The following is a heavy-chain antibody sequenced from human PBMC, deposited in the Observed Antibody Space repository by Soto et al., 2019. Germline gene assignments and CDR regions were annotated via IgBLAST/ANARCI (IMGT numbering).Heavy chain of an antibody. D-gene: IGHD2-2*01. J-gene: IGHJ3*02. CDR3: ARGLYAFDI. CDR2: MNPNSGNT. V-gene: IGHV1-8*01. CDR1: VYTFTSYD. Sequence: QVQLGQSGAEVKKPGASVKVSCKASVYTFTSYDINWVRQATGQGLEWMGWMNPNSGNTGSAQKFQGRLTMTRNTSISTDYMELSSLISEDTAVYYCARGLYAFDIWGPGTMVTVSS.